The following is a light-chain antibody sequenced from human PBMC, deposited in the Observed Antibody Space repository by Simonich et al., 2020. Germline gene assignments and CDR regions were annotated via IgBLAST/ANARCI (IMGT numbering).Light chain of an antibody. CDR3: QQSYSTPWT. J-gene: IGKJ1*01. Sequence: DIQMTQSLSSLSASVGDRVTITCRARQSISSYLNWYQQKQGKAPKLLIYAASSLQSGVPSRFSGSGSGTDFTLTISSLQPEDFATYYCQQSYSTPWTFGQGTKVEIK. CDR2: AAS. CDR1: QSISSY. V-gene: IGKV1-39*01.